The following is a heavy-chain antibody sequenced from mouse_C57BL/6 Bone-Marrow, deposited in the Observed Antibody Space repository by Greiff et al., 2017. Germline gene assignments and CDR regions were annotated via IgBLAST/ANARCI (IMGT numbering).Heavy chain of an antibody. V-gene: IGHV1-55*01. CDR1: GYTFTSYW. J-gene: IGHJ4*01. CDR2: IYPGSGST. CDR3: ARASDSYSYAMDY. Sequence: QVQLQQPGAELVKPGASVKMSCKASGYTFTSYWITWVKQRPGHGLEWIGDIYPGSGSTNYNEKFKSKATLTADTSSSTAYMQLSSLTSEDSAVYYCARASDSYSYAMDYWGQGTSVTVSS. D-gene: IGHD2-12*01.